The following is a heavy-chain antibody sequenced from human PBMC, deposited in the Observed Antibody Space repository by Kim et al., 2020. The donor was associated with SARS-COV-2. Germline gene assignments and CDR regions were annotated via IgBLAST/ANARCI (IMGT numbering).Heavy chain of an antibody. V-gene: IGHV1-46*01. Sequence: AQKFQGRVTMTRDTSTSTVYMELSSLRSEDTAVYYCARGEHSSSRYWFDPWGQGTLVTVSS. CDR3: ARGEHSSSRYWFDP. J-gene: IGHJ5*02. D-gene: IGHD6-13*01.